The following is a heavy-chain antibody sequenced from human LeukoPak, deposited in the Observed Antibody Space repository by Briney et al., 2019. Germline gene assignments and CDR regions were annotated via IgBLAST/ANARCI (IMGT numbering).Heavy chain of an antibody. D-gene: IGHD3-22*01. V-gene: IGHV3-23*01. CDR3: AKDRRNFYENSGHYYRRDGDS. Sequence: GGSLRLSCAASGFTFYMYAMSWVRQAPGKGLEWVASMCGTAGCTFYPDSVKGRFTISRDNSKNILYLQMNSLRAEGTAIYYCAKDRRNFYENSGHYYRRDGDSWGQGTLVTVSS. CDR1: GFTFYMYA. CDR2: MCGTAGCT. J-gene: IGHJ5*01.